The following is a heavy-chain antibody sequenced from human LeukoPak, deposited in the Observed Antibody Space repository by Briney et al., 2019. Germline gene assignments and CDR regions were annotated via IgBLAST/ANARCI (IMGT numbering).Heavy chain of an antibody. Sequence: SETLSLTCAVSGGSISSYYWSWIRQPPGKGLEWIGYIYQSGSTDYNPSLKSRVTISVDTSKNQFSLKLTSVTATDTAVYYCAGQSSSGYHDWFDPWGQGTLVTVSS. CDR3: AGQSSSGYHDWFDP. CDR1: GGSISSYY. CDR2: IYQSGST. D-gene: IGHD3-22*01. V-gene: IGHV4-59*08. J-gene: IGHJ5*02.